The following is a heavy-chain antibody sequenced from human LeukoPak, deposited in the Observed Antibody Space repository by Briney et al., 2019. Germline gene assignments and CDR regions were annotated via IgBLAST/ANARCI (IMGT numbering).Heavy chain of an antibody. CDR2: IRYDGSNK. J-gene: IGHJ5*02. Sequence: GGSLRLSCAASGFTFSSYGMHWVRQAPGKGLEWVAFIRYDGSNKYYADSVKGRFTISRDNSKNTLYLQINSLRAEDTAVYYCAKVPNWNYLWFDPWGQGTLVTVSS. V-gene: IGHV3-30*02. CDR1: GFTFSSYG. D-gene: IGHD1-7*01. CDR3: AKVPNWNYLWFDP.